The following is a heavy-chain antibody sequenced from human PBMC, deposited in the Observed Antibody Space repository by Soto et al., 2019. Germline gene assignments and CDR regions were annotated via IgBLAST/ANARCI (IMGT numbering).Heavy chain of an antibody. D-gene: IGHD2-15*01. J-gene: IGHJ6*02. Sequence: QVQLVQSGAEVKKPGASVKVSCKTSGYTFTSYDISWVRQATGQGLEWMGWMNPNSGNTGYAQKSQGRVTMTRNTATSTAYMDLSSLRAEDTAVYYCARAVVSRGMDGWGQGTTVTVSS. CDR1: GYTFTSYD. V-gene: IGHV1-8*01. CDR3: ARAVVSRGMDG. CDR2: MNPNSGNT.